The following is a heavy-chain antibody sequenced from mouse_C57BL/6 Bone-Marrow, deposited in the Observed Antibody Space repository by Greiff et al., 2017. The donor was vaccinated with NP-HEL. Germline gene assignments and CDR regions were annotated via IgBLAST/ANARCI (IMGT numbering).Heavy chain of an antibody. Sequence: QVQLQQPGAELVMPGASVKLSCKASGYTFTSYWMHWVKQRPGQGLEWIGEIDPSDSYTNYNQKFKGKSTLTVDTSSSTAYMQLSSLTSEDSAVDYCARGDGYGWFAYWGQGTPVTGSA. CDR3: ARGDGYGWFAY. V-gene: IGHV1-69*01. D-gene: IGHD2-3*01. CDR1: GYTFTSYW. J-gene: IGHJ3*01. CDR2: IDPSDSYT.